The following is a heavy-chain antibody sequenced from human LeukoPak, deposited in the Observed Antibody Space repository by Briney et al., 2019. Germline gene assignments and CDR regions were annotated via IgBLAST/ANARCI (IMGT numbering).Heavy chain of an antibody. V-gene: IGHV4-59*08. CDR2: IYYTGNT. D-gene: IGHD3-22*01. J-gene: IGHJ3*02. CDR1: GGSISSYY. Sequence: SETLSLTCTVSGGSISSYYWTWIRQPPGKGLEWIGYIYYTGNTNYNPSLKGRVTISVDTSKNHFSLKLSSVTAADTAVYYCASAMIGVPDDAFDIWGQGTMVTVSS. CDR3: ASAMIGVPDDAFDI.